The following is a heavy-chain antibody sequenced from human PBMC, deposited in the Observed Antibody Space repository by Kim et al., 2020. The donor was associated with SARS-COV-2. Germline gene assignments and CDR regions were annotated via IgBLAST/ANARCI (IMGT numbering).Heavy chain of an antibody. Sequence: GGSLRLSCAASGFTFTDFWMHWVRQAPGKGLVWVSHIEKGENTIAYADSVKGRFTISRDNAKNILYPQMHSLRAEDTAVYYCVRDLFGPKEEWGQGTLVVVSS. CDR3: VRDLFGPKEE. CDR1: GFTFTDFW. V-gene: IGHV3-74*01. D-gene: IGHD3-3*01. CDR2: IEKGENTI. J-gene: IGHJ4*02.